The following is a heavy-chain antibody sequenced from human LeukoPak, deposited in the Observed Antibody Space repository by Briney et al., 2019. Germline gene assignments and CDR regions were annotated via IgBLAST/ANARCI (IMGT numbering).Heavy chain of an antibody. D-gene: IGHD4-17*01. Sequence: GGSLRLSCAASGFTFSNYALSWVRQAPGKGLEWVSDISGSGGSTYYADSVEGRFTISRDNSKNTLYLQMNSLRAEDTAVYYCAKDSRNYGDQGDAFDIWGQGTMVTVSS. CDR2: ISGSGGST. CDR3: AKDSRNYGDQGDAFDI. V-gene: IGHV3-23*01. J-gene: IGHJ3*02. CDR1: GFTFSNYA.